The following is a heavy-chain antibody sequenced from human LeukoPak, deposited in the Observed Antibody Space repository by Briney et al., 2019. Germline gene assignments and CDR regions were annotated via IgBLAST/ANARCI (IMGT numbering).Heavy chain of an antibody. J-gene: IGHJ5*02. V-gene: IGHV4-31*03. D-gene: IGHD2-2*01. Sequence: SQTLSLTCTVSGGSISSGGYYWSWIRQHPGTGLEWIGYIYYSGSTYYNPSLKSRVTISVDTSKNQFSLKLSSVTAADTAVYYCARDLSKYQLPPGGFDPWGQGTLVTVSS. CDR2: IYYSGST. CDR1: GGSISSGGYY. CDR3: ARDLSKYQLPPGGFDP.